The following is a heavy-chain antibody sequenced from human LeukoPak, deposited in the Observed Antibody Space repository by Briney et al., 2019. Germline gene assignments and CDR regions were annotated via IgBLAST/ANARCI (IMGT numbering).Heavy chain of an antibody. CDR2: IYYSGST. Sequence: SETLSLTCTVSDGSISSYYWSWIRQPPRKGLEWIGYIYYSGSTNYNPSLKSRVTISVDTSKNQFSLQLNSMTPEDTAVYYCAREGSEGYLFDYWGQGTLVTVSS. D-gene: IGHD1-1*01. V-gene: IGHV4-59*12. CDR3: AREGSEGYLFDY. CDR1: DGSISSYY. J-gene: IGHJ4*02.